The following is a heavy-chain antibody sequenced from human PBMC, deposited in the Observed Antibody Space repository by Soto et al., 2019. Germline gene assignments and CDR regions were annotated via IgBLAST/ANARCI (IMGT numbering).Heavy chain of an antibody. CDR1: GFTSSSYW. V-gene: IGHV3-7*04. J-gene: IGHJ4*02. CDR3: ARLSYSSGWYSCEHYDY. CDR2: IKEDGSEK. D-gene: IGHD6-19*01. Sequence: EVQLVESGGGLVQPGGSLRLSCAASGFTSSSYWMSWVRQAPGKGLEWVANIKEDGSEKYYVDSVKGRFTISRDNAKNSLYLQMNSLRAEDTAVYYCARLSYSSGWYSCEHYDYWGQGTLVTVSS.